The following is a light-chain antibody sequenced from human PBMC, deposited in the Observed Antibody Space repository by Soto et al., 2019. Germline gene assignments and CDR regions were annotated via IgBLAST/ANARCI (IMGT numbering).Light chain of an antibody. CDR1: QSVLYSYNNENY. Sequence: DIVMTQSPDSLAVSLGERATINCKSSQSVLYSYNNENYLAWYQQKPGQPPKLLIYWASTRQSGVPDRFSGSGVGTDFTLTISTLQAEDVAIYYCLQYYSTPFTFGGGTKVEI. CDR3: LQYYSTPFT. CDR2: WAS. V-gene: IGKV4-1*01. J-gene: IGKJ4*02.